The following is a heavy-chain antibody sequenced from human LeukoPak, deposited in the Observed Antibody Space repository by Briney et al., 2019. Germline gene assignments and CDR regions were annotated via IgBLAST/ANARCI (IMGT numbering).Heavy chain of an antibody. J-gene: IGHJ4*02. CDR1: GFTFSTYT. CDR3: ATMSTVIRPFDY. CDR2: TSSSNSFI. Sequence: GGSLRLSCAASGFTFSTYTMNWVRQAPGKGLEWVSSTSSSNSFIYYADSVKGRFIVSRDNAKNSVYLQMNSLRAEDTAVYYCATMSTVIRPFDYWGQGTLVTVSS. V-gene: IGHV3-21*01. D-gene: IGHD4-11*01.